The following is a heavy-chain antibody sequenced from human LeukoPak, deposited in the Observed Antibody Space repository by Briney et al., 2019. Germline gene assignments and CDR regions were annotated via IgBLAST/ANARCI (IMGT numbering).Heavy chain of an antibody. D-gene: IGHD3-10*01. J-gene: IGHJ4*02. CDR1: GFTFSSYE. CDR2: ISSSGSTI. V-gene: IGHV3-48*03. CDR3: AVYYYGSERGFDY. Sequence: GGSLRLSCAAFGFTFSSYEMNWVRQAPGKGLEWVSYISSSGSTIYYADSVKGRFTISRDNAKNSLYLQMNSLRAEDTAVYYCAVYYYGSERGFDYWGQGTLVTVSS.